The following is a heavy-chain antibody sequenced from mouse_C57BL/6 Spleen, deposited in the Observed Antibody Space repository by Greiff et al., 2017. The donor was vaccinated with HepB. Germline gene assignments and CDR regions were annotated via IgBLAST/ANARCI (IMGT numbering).Heavy chain of an antibody. V-gene: IGHV5-4*01. CDR3: ARDLDGYYLDY. CDR2: ISDGGSYT. J-gene: IGHJ2*01. Sequence: EVKLVESGGGLVKPGGSLKLSCAASGFTFSSYAMSWVRQTPEKRLEWVATISDGGSYTYYPDNVKGRFTISRDNAKNNLYLQMSHLKSEDTAMYYCARDLDGYYLDYWGQGTTLTVSS. CDR1: GFTFSSYA. D-gene: IGHD2-3*01.